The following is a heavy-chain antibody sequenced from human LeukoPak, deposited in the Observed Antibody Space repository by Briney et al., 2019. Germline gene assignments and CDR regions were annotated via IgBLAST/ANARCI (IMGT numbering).Heavy chain of an antibody. Sequence: SVKVSCKASGYTFTSYGISWVRQAPGRGLEWMGWISAYNGNTNYAQKLQGRVTMTTDTSTSTAYMELRSLRSDDTAVYYCARTPSSYGSGSYKSRKYWYFDLWGRGTLVTVSS. CDR2: ISAYNGNT. J-gene: IGHJ2*01. V-gene: IGHV1-18*01. CDR1: GYTFTSYG. CDR3: ARTPSSYGSGSYKSRKYWYFDL. D-gene: IGHD3-10*01.